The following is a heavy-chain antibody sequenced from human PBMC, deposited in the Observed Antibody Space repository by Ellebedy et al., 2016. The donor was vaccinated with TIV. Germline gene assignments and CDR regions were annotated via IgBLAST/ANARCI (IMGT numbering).Heavy chain of an antibody. D-gene: IGHD3-22*01. J-gene: IGHJ4*02. Sequence: MPSETLSLTCTISGGSISGYYWSWIRQTPGKGLECIGYFSNSGSTNYNPSLKSRVSISVDTSKNQFSLNLTSVTAADTAVYFCARLSGESSSDYYFDFWGQGTLVTVSS. CDR3: ARLSGESSSDYYFDF. CDR2: FSNSGST. V-gene: IGHV4-59*08. CDR1: GGSISGYY.